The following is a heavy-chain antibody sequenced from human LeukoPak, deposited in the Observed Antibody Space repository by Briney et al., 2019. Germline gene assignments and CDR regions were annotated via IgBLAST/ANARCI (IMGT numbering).Heavy chain of an antibody. J-gene: IGHJ3*02. CDR3: AKETGGYHAFDI. CDR1: GFTFGDYA. CDR2: IRSKAYSGTT. Sequence: GGSLRLSCTASGFTFGDYAMSWVRQAPGKGLEWEGFIRSKAYSGTTKYAASIKGRFTISRDDSEGIAYLQMNSLRAEDTAVYYCAKETGGYHAFDIWGQGTMVTVSS. V-gene: IGHV3-49*04. D-gene: IGHD5-18*01.